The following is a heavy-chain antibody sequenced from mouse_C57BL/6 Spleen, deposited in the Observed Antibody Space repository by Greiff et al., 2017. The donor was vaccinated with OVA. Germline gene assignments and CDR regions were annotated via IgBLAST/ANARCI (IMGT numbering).Heavy chain of an antibody. J-gene: IGHJ2*01. D-gene: IGHD3-3*01. CDR2: ISSGGSYT. CDR1: GFTFSSYG. Sequence: EVQVVESGGDLVKPGGSLKLSCAASGFTFSSYGMSWVRQTPDKRLEWVATISSGGSYTYYPDSVKGRFTISRDNAKNTLYLQMSSLKSEDTAMYYCARGAGDFDYWGQGTTLTVSS. CDR3: ARGAGDFDY. V-gene: IGHV5-6*01.